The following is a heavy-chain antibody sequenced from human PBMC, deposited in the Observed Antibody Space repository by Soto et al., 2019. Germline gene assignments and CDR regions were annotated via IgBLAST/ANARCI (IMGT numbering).Heavy chain of an antibody. D-gene: IGHD3-10*01. CDR3: ARHNYGSGSTYFDD. J-gene: IGHJ4*02. CDR2: IYYSGST. CDR1: GGSSCSYY. Sequence: TSETLSLTCHVSGGSSCSYYSSCNGQPPGKGLEWIGYIYYSGSTNYNPSLKSRVTISVDTSKNQFSLKLNSMTAADTAVYYCARHNYGSGSTYFDDWGQGTLVTV. V-gene: IGHV4-59*08.